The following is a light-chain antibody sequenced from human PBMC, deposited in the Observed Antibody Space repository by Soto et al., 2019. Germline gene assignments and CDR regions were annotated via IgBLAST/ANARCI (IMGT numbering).Light chain of an antibody. CDR1: QTISSY. V-gene: IGKV1-39*01. CDR2: AAS. J-gene: IGKJ1*01. Sequence: DVQMTQSPSSLSASVGDIVTITCRASQTISSYLNWYQQKPGKAPKLLIYAASSLKSGVPSRFRGSGSGTDFTLTISSLQPEDFATYYCQQSYSTFKTFGQGTKVEMK. CDR3: QQSYSTFKT.